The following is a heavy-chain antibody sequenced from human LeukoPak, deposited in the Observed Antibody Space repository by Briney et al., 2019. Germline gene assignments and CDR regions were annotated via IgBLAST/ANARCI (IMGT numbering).Heavy chain of an antibody. J-gene: IGHJ4*02. CDR1: GGSFSGYY. CDR2: INHSGST. V-gene: IGHV4-34*01. Sequence: PETLSLTCAVYGGSFSGYYWSWIRQPPGRGLEWIGEINHSGSTNYNPSLKSRVTISVDTSKNQFSLKLSSVTAADTVVYYCARDAMYCSGGSCYYYWGQGTLVTVSS. CDR3: ARDAMYCSGGSCYYY. D-gene: IGHD2-15*01.